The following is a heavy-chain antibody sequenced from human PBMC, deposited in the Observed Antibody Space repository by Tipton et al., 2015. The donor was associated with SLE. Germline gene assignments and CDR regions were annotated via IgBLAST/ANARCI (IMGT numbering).Heavy chain of an antibody. CDR1: GGSISSYY. CDR2: IYYSGST. V-gene: IGHV4-59*01. Sequence: TLSLTCTVSGGSISSYYWSWIRQPPGKGLEWIGYIYYSGSTNYNPSLKSRVTISVDTSKNQFSLKLSSVTVADTAVYYCARGGGIRFLEWDYYYMDVWGKGTTVTVSS. D-gene: IGHD3-3*01. J-gene: IGHJ6*03. CDR3: ARGGGIRFLEWDYYYMDV.